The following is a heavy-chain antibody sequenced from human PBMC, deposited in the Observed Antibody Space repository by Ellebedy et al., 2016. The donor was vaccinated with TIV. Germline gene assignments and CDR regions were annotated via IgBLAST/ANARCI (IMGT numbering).Heavy chain of an antibody. Sequence: GESLKISCAASGFTFSSYSMHWVRPAPGKVLEWVAVTSNDGSKKYYADSVKGRFTISRDNAKNSLYLQTNSLRDEDTAVYYWALNWNDSPVGGMDVWGQGTTVTVSS. CDR2: TSNDGSKK. V-gene: IGHV3-30*04. D-gene: IGHD1-1*01. CDR3: ALNWNDSPVGGMDV. CDR1: GFTFSSYS. J-gene: IGHJ6*02.